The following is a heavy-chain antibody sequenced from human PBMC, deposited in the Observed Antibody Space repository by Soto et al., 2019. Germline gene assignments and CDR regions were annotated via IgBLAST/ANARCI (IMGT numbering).Heavy chain of an antibody. V-gene: IGHV4-59*01. CDR1: GGSISSYY. D-gene: IGHD3-10*01. J-gene: IGHJ4*02. Sequence: SETLSLTCTVSGGSISSYYWSWIRQPPWKGLEWIGYIYYSGKTNYNPSLKSRVTISVDTSKNQFSLKLSSVTAADKAVYYCARRVKYGSEIRPAYYFDDWGQGSLVTVSS. CDR2: IYYSGKT. CDR3: ARRVKYGSEIRPAYYFDD.